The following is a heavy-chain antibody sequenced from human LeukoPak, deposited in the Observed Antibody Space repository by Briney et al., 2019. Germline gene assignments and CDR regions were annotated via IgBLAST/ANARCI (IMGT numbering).Heavy chain of an antibody. V-gene: IGHV4-59*01. D-gene: IGHD6-13*01. CDR1: GGSISSYY. CDR2: IYYSGST. Sequence: SETLSLTCTVSGGSISSYYWGWIRQPPGKGLEWIGYIYYSGSTNYNPSLKSRVTISVDTSKNQFSLKLSSVTAADTAVYYCARDLIAAAGTDYYYYYGMDVWGQGTTVTVSS. CDR3: ARDLIAAAGTDYYYYYGMDV. J-gene: IGHJ6*02.